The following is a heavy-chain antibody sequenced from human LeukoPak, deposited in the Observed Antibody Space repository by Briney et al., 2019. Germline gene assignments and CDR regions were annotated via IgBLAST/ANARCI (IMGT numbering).Heavy chain of an antibody. CDR3: ARGNIAAAVT. V-gene: IGHV4-4*07. J-gene: IGHJ5*02. Sequence: SETLSLTCTVSIGSLNTYFWTWVRQPAGKGLEWIGRVSDTGRAYYNPSLESRVTISLDTSKNQFSLKVTSVTAADTAVYYCARGNIAAAVTWGQGILVTVSS. CDR1: IGSLNTYF. D-gene: IGHD6-13*01. CDR2: VSDTGRA.